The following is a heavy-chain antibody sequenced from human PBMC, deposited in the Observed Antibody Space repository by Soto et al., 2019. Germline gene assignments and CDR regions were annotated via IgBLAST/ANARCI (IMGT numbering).Heavy chain of an antibody. Sequence: QVQLVQSGAEVKKPGSSVKVSCKASGGTFSSYAISWVRQAPGQGLEWMGGIIPIFGTANYAQKFQGRVTLTGDDPTGAATGERGGLRSEGTGGYYCARVGGGYGALVLYWGQGTLVTVSS. J-gene: IGHJ4*02. CDR3: ARVGGGYGALVLY. CDR1: GGTFSSYA. CDR2: IIPIFGTA. D-gene: IGHD3-16*01. V-gene: IGHV1-69*01.